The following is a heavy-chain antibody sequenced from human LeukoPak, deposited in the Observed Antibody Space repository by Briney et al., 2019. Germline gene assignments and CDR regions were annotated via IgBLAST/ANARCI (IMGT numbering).Heavy chain of an antibody. D-gene: IGHD3-16*01. CDR3: ARDLHGSRGEFDY. Sequence: GGSLRLSCAASGFTFSNNWMTWVRQAPGKGLEWVANINQDESQKYYVGSVEGRFTISRDNAKNSLYLDMNSLRAEDTAVYYCARDLHGSRGEFDYWGQGTLVTVS. CDR1: GFTFSNNW. CDR2: INQDESQK. V-gene: IGHV3-7*01. J-gene: IGHJ4*02.